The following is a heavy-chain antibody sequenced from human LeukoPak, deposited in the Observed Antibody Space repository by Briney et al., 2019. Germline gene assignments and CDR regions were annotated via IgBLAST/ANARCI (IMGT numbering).Heavy chain of an antibody. Sequence: GGPLRLSCAASGFTFSTFAMIWVRQPPGKGLQWLSYISGDGYDINYADSVKGRFTVARDNAKNALYLQMNSLGVEDTAIYYCATKAREAPEWGQGTLVTVSS. CDR2: ISGDGYDI. V-gene: IGHV3-21*05. CDR1: GFTFSTFA. D-gene: IGHD1/OR15-1a*01. J-gene: IGHJ4*02. CDR3: ATKAREAPE.